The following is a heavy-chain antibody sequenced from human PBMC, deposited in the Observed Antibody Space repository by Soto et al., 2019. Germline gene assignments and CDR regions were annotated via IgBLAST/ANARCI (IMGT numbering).Heavy chain of an antibody. Sequence: GESLKISCTGSGYSFTSYCIGWVRQMNGKGLEWMGIIYPGDSDTRYSPSFQGQVTISADKSISTAYLQWSSLKASDTAMYYCARRNGVVVVAADDAFDIWGQGTMVTVSS. J-gene: IGHJ3*02. CDR2: IYPGDSDT. CDR1: GYSFTSYC. D-gene: IGHD2-15*01. CDR3: ARRNGVVVVAADDAFDI. V-gene: IGHV5-51*01.